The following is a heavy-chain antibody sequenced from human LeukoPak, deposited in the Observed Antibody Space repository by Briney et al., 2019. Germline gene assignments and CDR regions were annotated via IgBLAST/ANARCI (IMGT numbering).Heavy chain of an antibody. CDR1: GGSISSGSYY. J-gene: IGHJ4*02. Sequence: KPSQTLSPTCTVSGGSISSGSYYWSWIRQPAGKGLEWIGRIYTSGSTNYNPSLKSRVTMSVDTSKNQFSLKLSSVTAADTAVYYCARESRGGSSWYSAPLDYWGQGTLVTVSS. V-gene: IGHV4-61*02. CDR2: IYTSGST. D-gene: IGHD6-13*01. CDR3: ARESRGGSSWYSAPLDY.